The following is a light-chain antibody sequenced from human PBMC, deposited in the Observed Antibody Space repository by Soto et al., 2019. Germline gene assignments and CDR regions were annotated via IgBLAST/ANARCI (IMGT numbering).Light chain of an antibody. J-gene: IGKJ1*01. Sequence: EIVLTQSPGTLSLSPGERATLSCRASQSVSSSYLAWYQQKPGQAPRLLIYGASSRATGIPDRFSGSGSGTDFTLTISRLEPEDFAVSYCQQYGSSPPTFGQGTKGEIK. V-gene: IGKV3-20*01. CDR2: GAS. CDR3: QQYGSSPPT. CDR1: QSVSSSY.